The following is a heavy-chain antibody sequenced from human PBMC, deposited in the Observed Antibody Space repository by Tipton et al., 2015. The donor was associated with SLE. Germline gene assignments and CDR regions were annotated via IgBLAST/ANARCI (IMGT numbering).Heavy chain of an antibody. D-gene: IGHD7-27*01. CDR1: GGSISNYS. J-gene: IGHJ4*02. CDR3: PRDTLGGLDY. V-gene: IGHV4-4*08. Sequence: TLSLTCTVPGGSISNYSWSWIRQPPGKGLEWIGSIYHSGYTYSNPSLKSRVTISVDTSKNQFSLKMSSVTAADTAVYYCPRDTLGGLDYSGQGTLVTVSS. CDR2: IYHSGYT.